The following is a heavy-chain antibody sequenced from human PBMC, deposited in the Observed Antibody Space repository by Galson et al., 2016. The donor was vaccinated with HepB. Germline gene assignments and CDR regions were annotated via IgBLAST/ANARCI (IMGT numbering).Heavy chain of an antibody. Sequence: SLRLSCAASGFRFSDYNMNWVRQAPGRGLEWVAYISASSGTIYYADSVKGRFTISRDNANNSLSLQMNSLRAEDTAFYYCARPNTYSFGSGSYFDVLHYGMDVWGQGTTVTVSS. D-gene: IGHD3-10*01. J-gene: IGHJ6*02. CDR1: GFRFSDYN. CDR3: ARPNTYSFGSGSYFDVLHYGMDV. CDR2: ISASSGTI. V-gene: IGHV3-48*01.